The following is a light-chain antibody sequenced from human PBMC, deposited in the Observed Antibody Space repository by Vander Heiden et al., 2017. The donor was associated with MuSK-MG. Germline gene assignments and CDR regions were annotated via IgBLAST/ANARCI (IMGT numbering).Light chain of an antibody. CDR3: MQALQTPFT. CDR2: LGS. V-gene: IGKV2-28*01. J-gene: IGKJ3*01. CDR1: QSLLHSNGFNY. Sequence: DIVMTQSPLSLPVTPGEPASISCRSSQSLLHSNGFNYLHWYLQKPGQSPQLLIYLGSNRASGVPDRFSGSGSGTDFTLKISRVEAKDVGVYYCMQALQTPFTFGPGTKVDIK.